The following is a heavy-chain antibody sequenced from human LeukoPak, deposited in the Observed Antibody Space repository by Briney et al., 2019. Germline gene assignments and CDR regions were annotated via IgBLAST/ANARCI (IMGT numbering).Heavy chain of an antibody. CDR2: ISAYNGNT. J-gene: IGHJ4*02. D-gene: IGHD6-6*01. CDR1: GYTFTSYG. Sequence: ASVKVSCKASGYTFTSYGISWVRQAPGQGLEWMGWISAYNGNTNYAQKLQGRVTMTTDTSTSTAYMELRSLRSDDTAVYYCARAMRTYSSSFPDFDYWGQGTLVTVSS. CDR3: ARAMRTYSSSFPDFDY. V-gene: IGHV1-18*01.